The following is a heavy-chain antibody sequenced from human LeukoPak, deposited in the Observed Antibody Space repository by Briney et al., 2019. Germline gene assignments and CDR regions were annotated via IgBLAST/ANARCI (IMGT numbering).Heavy chain of an antibody. J-gene: IGHJ4*02. CDR2: ISTSGDII. CDR3: VREGSGFADGFDY. CDR1: GFTFSGYE. D-gene: IGHD5-12*01. Sequence: GGSLRLSCAASGFTFSGYEMNWVRQAPGKGLEWVSYISTSGDIIYYADSVKGRFTISRDDAKNLLYLQMNSLRAEDTAVYHCVREGSGFADGFDYWGQGTLVTVSS. V-gene: IGHV3-48*03.